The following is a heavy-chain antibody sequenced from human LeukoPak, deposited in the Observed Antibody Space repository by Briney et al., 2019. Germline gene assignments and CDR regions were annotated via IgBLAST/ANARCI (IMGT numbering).Heavy chain of an antibody. CDR3: AAVGINYYESSGHYSRKKYNWFDP. V-gene: IGHV1-24*01. J-gene: IGHJ5*02. CDR2: FDPEDGET. Sequence: ASVKVSCKVSGYTLTELSVHWVRQAPGKGLEWMGGFDPEDGETIYAQKFQGRVTMTEDTSTDTAYMEVISLRSEDTAVYYCAAVGINYYESSGHYSRKKYNWFDPWGQGTLVTVSS. CDR1: GYTLTELS. D-gene: IGHD3-22*01.